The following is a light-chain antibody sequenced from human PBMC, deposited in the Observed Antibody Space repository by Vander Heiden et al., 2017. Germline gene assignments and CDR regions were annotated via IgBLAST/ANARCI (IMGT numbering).Light chain of an antibody. Sequence: QSVLAQPPSVSAARGQKVTISCSGSNYNGGNNYVSWYHDLPATAPKLLIYDHNKRPAGIPARFSGSKSGTSATLCITGLQTGDEADYYCGTWDSSRSAVVFGGGNKLTVL. CDR3: GTWDSSRSAVV. CDR2: DHN. CDR1: NYNGGNNY. J-gene: IGLJ2*01. V-gene: IGLV1-51*01.